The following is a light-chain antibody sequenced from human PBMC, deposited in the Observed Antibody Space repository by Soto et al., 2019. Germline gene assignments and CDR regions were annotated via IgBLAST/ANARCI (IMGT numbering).Light chain of an antibody. Sequence: AIQMTKAAISLSESLGGRVTITCRASQGVSDDLGWYQQKPGKAPKLLIPATLTLLSGIPSRFSGRGSGTNFTLTISSLQPEDFATYYCIQDFISPLTVGQGTTVDIK. CDR1: QGVSDD. CDR3: IQDFISPLT. V-gene: IGKV1-6*01. J-gene: IGKJ1*01. CDR2: ATL.